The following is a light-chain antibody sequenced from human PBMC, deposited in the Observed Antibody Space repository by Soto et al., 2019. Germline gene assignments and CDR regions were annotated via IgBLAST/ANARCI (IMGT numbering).Light chain of an antibody. CDR2: EVF. V-gene: IGLV2-14*01. Sequence: QSALTQPASVSGSPGQSITISCTGTNSDLGAYDYVSWYQQHPGKAPRLLIYEVFNRPSGVSDRFSGSKSANTASLTISGLQADDEAYYYCSSYTASSARVFGPGTKPPS. J-gene: IGLJ1*01. CDR1: NSDLGAYDY. CDR3: SSYTASSARV.